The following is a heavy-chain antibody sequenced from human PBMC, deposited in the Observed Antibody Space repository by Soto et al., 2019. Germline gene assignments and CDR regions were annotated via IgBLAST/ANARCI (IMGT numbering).Heavy chain of an antibody. Sequence: SETLSLTCTVSGGSISSGGYYWSWIRQHPGKGLEWIGYIYYSGSTYYNPSLKSRVTISVDTSKNHFSLKLSSVTAADTAVYYCARKQLLVPNCFAPWGQGTLVTVSS. CDR2: IYYSGST. CDR3: ARKQLLVPNCFAP. J-gene: IGHJ5*02. CDR1: GGSISSGGYY. D-gene: IGHD6-19*01. V-gene: IGHV4-31*03.